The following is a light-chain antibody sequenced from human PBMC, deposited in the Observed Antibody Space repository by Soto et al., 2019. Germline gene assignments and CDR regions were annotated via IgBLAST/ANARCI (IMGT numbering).Light chain of an antibody. CDR1: QGVTSA. Sequence: AIRLTQSPSSLSASVGDRVTISCRVSQGVTSALAWYQQKPGKPPKLLIYGASNLESGVPSRFSGSGSGTDFTLTISSLQPEDFATYYCQQFEYYPLTFGGGTKVEI. J-gene: IGKJ4*02. V-gene: IGKV1D-13*01. CDR3: QQFEYYPLT. CDR2: GAS.